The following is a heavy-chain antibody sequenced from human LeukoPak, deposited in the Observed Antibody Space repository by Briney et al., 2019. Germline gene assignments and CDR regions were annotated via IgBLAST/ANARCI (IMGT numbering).Heavy chain of an antibody. CDR1: GGTFSSYA. J-gene: IGHJ4*02. D-gene: IGHD6-6*01. Sequence: ASVSVSCTASGGTFSSYAISWVRQAPGQGREWMGGIIPIFGTANYAQKFQGRVTITADESTSTAYMELSSLRSEDTAVYYCARVSPSSSWWEVDYWGQGTLVTVSS. CDR3: ARVSPSSSWWEVDY. CDR2: IIPIFGTA. V-gene: IGHV1-69*01.